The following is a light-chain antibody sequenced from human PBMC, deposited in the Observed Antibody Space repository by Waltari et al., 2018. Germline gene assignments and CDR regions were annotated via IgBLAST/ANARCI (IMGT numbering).Light chain of an antibody. CDR1: QDIGTW. J-gene: IGKJ1*01. Sequence: DIQMTQSSSIRSAPVGYRVTITCRAHQDIGTWLAWYQQKPGNDPKLLIHDASTLQNGVSSRFRGSGSGTEFALTISNLQPDDVATYYCQQYKSHYRTFGHGTRVEVK. CDR2: DAS. CDR3: QQYKSHYRT. V-gene: IGKV1-5*01.